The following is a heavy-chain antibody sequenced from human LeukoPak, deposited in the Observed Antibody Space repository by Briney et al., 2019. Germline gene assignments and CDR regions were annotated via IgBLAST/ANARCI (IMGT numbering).Heavy chain of an antibody. CDR3: ARAPYIRSWYQLSRGEDY. J-gene: IGHJ4*02. V-gene: IGHV4-34*01. D-gene: IGHD2-2*01. Sequence: SETLSLTCAVSGGSFNGYFWTWIRQLPGKGLEWIGEITNTGDTKYNPSLNNRVTIAVDTSKRQFSLRLTSVTAADTAMYYCARAPYIRSWYQLSRGEDYWGQGTLVTVST. CDR2: ITNTGDT. CDR1: GGSFNGYF.